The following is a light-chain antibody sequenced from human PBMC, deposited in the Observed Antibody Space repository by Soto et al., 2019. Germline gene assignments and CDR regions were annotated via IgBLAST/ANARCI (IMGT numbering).Light chain of an antibody. J-gene: IGLJ2*01. V-gene: IGLV1-40*01. CDR3: QSYDSSLTVV. CDR1: SSNIGAGYD. Sequence: QSVLTQPPSVSGAPGQRVTISCTGSSSNIGAGYDVHWYQQFPGTTPKLLIYGNTNRPSGVPDRFSASKSGTSASLDITGLQAEHEAEYFCQSYDSSLTVVFGGGTKLTVL. CDR2: GNT.